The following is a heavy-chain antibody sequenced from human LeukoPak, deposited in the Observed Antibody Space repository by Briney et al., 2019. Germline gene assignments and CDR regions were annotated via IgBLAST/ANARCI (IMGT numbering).Heavy chain of an antibody. J-gene: IGHJ4*02. D-gene: IGHD4-17*01. Sequence: GGSLRLSCAASGFTFSDHYMSWIRQAPGKGLEWVSYISNSGSAIYYADSVRGRFTISRDNANNSLYLQMDSLRAEDTAVYYCVRDPLIMMTTVTTWDYWGQGTLVTVSS. V-gene: IGHV3-11*01. CDR2: ISNSGSAI. CDR3: VRDPLIMMTTVTTWDY. CDR1: GFTFSDHY.